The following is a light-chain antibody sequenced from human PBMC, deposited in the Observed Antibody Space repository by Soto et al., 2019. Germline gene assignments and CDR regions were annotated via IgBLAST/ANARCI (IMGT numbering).Light chain of an antibody. CDR1: TNDVGGFNS. Sequence: QSALTQPPSASGSLEQSVTISCTGTTNDVGGFNSVSWYQQHPGKAPKLMVYEVNRRPSGVPDRFSGSKSGSTASLTVSGLQTEDEADYFCSSYAGGNVYVFGTGTKLTVL. J-gene: IGLJ1*01. CDR3: SSYAGGNVYV. CDR2: EVN. V-gene: IGLV2-8*01.